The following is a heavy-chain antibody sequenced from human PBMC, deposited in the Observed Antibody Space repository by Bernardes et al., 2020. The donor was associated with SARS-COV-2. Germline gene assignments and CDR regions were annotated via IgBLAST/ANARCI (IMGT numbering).Heavy chain of an antibody. CDR1: GGSISSYY. J-gene: IGHJ4*02. CDR3: ARDGDYYGSGSYGWDY. V-gene: IGHV4-59*01. CDR2: IYYSGST. Sequence: SETLSLTCTVSGGSISSYYWSWIRQPPGKGLEWIGYIYYSGSTNYNPSLKSRVTISVDTSKNQFSLKLSSVTAADTAVYYCARDGDYYGSGSYGWDYWGQGTLVTVSS. D-gene: IGHD3-10*01.